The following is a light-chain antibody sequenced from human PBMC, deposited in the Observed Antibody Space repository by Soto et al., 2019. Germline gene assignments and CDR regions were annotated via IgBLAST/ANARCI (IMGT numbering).Light chain of an antibody. CDR3: LQDHDYPYT. CDR2: TAS. Sequence: AIQMTQSPSSLSASVGDRVTVTCWASQGIRNDLGWYQQKPGKAPKVLIYTASNLQSGVPSRFSGSGSGTDFTLTISNLQPEDSATYYCLQDHDYPYTFGQGTKLEIK. J-gene: IGKJ2*01. V-gene: IGKV1-6*01. CDR1: QGIRND.